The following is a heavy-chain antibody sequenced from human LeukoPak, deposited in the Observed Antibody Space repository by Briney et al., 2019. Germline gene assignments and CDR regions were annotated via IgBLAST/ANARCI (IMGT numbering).Heavy chain of an antibody. CDR1: GFTFSSYG. Sequence: GVSLRLSCAASGFTFSSYGMHWVRQAPGKGLEWVAVIRYDGSNKYYADSVKGRFTISRDNSKNTLYLQMNSLRAEDTAVYYCAKDITYSSSFYWGQGTLVTVSS. J-gene: IGHJ4*02. CDR2: IRYDGSNK. D-gene: IGHD6-13*01. CDR3: AKDITYSSSFY. V-gene: IGHV3-30*02.